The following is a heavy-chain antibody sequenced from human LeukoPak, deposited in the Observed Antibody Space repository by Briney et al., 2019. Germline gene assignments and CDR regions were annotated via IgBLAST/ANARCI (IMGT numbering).Heavy chain of an antibody. D-gene: IGHD6-19*01. CDR2: ISDTGGST. CDR3: AKLPVSYSSGWSNFDY. J-gene: IGHJ4*02. Sequence: GGSLRLSCAASGFTFSSSAMSWVRQAPGKGLEWVSGISDTGGSTYYADSVKGRFTISRDNSKNTLYLQMNSLRAEDTAIYYCAKLPVSYSSGWSNFDYWGQGTLVTVSS. V-gene: IGHV3-23*01. CDR1: GFTFSSSA.